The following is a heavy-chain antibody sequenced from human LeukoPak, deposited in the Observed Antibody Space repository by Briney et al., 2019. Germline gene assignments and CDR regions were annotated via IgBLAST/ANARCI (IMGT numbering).Heavy chain of an antibody. CDR3: ARQRGSGCLDY. J-gene: IGHJ4*02. Sequence: GGSLRLSCAASGFTFSTYAMSWVRQAPGKGLEWVSTISGSGGKTYADSVKGRFTISRDNSKNTLYLQMASLRAEDTAVYYCARQRGSGCLDYWGQGTLVTVSS. D-gene: IGHD6-19*01. CDR1: GFTFSTYA. V-gene: IGHV3-23*01. CDR2: ISGSGGKT.